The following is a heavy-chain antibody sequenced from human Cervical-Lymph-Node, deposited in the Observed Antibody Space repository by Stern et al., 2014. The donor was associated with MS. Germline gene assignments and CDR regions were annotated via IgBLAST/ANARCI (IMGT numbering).Heavy chain of an antibody. Sequence: VQLLESGAEVKKPGASVKVSCKASGYTFTGYYMHWVRQAPGQGLEWMGWINPNSGGTNYAQKFQGWVTMTRDTSISTAYMELSRLRSDDTAVYYCARASGIAVAGTDYWGQGTLVTVSS. J-gene: IGHJ4*02. CDR1: GYTFTGYY. CDR3: ARASGIAVAGTDY. D-gene: IGHD6-19*01. V-gene: IGHV1-2*04. CDR2: INPNSGGT.